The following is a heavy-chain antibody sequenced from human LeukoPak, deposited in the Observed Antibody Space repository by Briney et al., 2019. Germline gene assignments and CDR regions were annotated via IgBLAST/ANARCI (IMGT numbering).Heavy chain of an antibody. J-gene: IGHJ4*02. D-gene: IGHD3-10*01. CDR2: ISGSGGST. CDR3: ARDVAGSGSH. Sequence: GGSLRPSCAVSGFPPSNHGMRWVRQAPGEGVEWVAGISGSGGSTNYADSVKDRFTIYRDNAKNTLYLHMNSLRAEDSAAYFCARDVAGSGSHWGPGTLVIVSS. CDR1: GFPPSNHG. V-gene: IGHV3-23*01.